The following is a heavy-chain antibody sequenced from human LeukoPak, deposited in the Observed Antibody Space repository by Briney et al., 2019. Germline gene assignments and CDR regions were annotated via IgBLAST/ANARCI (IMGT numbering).Heavy chain of an antibody. Sequence: SETLSLTCAVYGGSFSGYYWSWIRQPPGKGLEWIGEINHSGSTNYNPSLKSRVTISVDTSKNQFSLKLSSVTATDTAVYYCARGGRYSSSWTWGPFDYWGQGTLVTVSS. CDR3: ARGGRYSSSWTWGPFDY. J-gene: IGHJ4*02. CDR2: INHSGST. V-gene: IGHV4-34*01. CDR1: GGSFSGYY. D-gene: IGHD6-13*01.